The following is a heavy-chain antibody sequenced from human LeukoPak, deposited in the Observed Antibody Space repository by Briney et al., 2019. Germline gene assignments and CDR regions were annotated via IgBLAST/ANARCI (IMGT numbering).Heavy chain of an antibody. J-gene: IGHJ4*02. D-gene: IGHD6-19*01. CDR3: ARDLYSSGWFFDY. Sequence: GGSLRLSCAASGFTFSSYGVHWVRQAPGKGLEWVAVIWYDGSNKYYADSVKGRFTISRDNSKNTLYLQMNSLRAEDTAVYYCARDLYSSGWFFDYWGQGTLVTVSS. V-gene: IGHV3-33*01. CDR1: GFTFSSYG. CDR2: IWYDGSNK.